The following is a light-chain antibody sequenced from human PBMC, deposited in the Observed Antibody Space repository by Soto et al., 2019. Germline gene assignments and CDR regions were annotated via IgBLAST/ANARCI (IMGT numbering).Light chain of an antibody. V-gene: IGLV1-51*01. Sequence: QSVLTQPTSVSAAPGQKVTISCSGSSSNIGNNYVSWYQHLPGTAPKLLIYDNNERPSGIPDRFSGSKSGTSATLGITGLQTGDEADYYCGTWDTSLSAVVFGGGTKLTVL. CDR1: SSNIGNNY. J-gene: IGLJ2*01. CDR2: DNN. CDR3: GTWDTSLSAVV.